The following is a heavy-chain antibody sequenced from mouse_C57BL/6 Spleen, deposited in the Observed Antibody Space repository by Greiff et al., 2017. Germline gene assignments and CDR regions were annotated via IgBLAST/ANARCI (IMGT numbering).Heavy chain of an antibody. CDR2: ISSGSSTI. CDR1: GFTFSDYG. J-gene: IGHJ3*01. Sequence: EVKLVESGGGLVKPGGSLKLSCAASGFTFSDYGMHWVRQAPEKGLEWVAYISSGSSTIYYADTVKGRFTISRDNAKNTLFLQMTSLRSEDTAMYYCARDDYDEAWFAYWGQGTLVTVSA. V-gene: IGHV5-17*01. CDR3: ARDDYDEAWFAY. D-gene: IGHD2-4*01.